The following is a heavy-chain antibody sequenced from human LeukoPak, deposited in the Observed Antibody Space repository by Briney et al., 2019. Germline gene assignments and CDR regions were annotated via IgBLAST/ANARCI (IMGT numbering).Heavy chain of an antibody. CDR1: GFSFSVYG. CDR3: ARDRAWGSYDC. CDR2: ITGSGVT. D-gene: IGHD7-27*01. Sequence: GGTLRLSCAASGFSFSVYGMNWVRQAPGKGLEWVSGITGSGVTYYADSVKGRFTVSRDNSKNTLYLQVNSLRAEDTAIYFCARDRAWGSYDCWGQGALVIVSS. J-gene: IGHJ4*02. V-gene: IGHV3-23*01.